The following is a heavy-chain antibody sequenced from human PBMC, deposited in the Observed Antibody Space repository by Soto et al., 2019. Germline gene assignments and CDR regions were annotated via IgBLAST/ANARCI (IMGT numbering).Heavy chain of an antibody. D-gene: IGHD3-22*01. CDR1: GFTFSSYG. CDR3: AKDGSKARGSYSLDNSGSFI. V-gene: IGHV3-30*18. CDR2: ISYDGSHR. Sequence: HPGGSLRLSCAASGFTFSSYGMHWVRQAPGRGLEWVAVISYDGSHRYYGDFVKGRFTISRDNSKNTLYLHMSSLRADDMAVYYCAKDGSKARGSYSLDNSGSFIWGHGTLVTVSS. J-gene: IGHJ4*01.